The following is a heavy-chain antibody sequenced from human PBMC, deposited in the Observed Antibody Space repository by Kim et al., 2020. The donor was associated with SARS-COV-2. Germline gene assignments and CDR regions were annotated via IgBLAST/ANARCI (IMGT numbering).Heavy chain of an antibody. Sequence: YNPSLKSRVTISVDTSKNQFSLKLSSVTAADTAVYYCARDVGGSSGYYNYWGQGTLVTVSS. CDR3: ARDVGGSSGYYNY. D-gene: IGHD3-22*01. J-gene: IGHJ4*02. V-gene: IGHV4-31*02.